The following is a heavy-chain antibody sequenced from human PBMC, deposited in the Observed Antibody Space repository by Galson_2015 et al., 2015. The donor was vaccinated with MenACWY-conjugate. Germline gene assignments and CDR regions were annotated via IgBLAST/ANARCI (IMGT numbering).Heavy chain of an antibody. CDR2: IGTTSSTT. D-gene: IGHD2-2*01. CDR1: GFVFSNYN. V-gene: IGHV3-48*04. Sequence: LRLSCAASGFVFSNYNLNWVRQAPGKGLEWISFIGTTSSTTYYADSVRGRFTIFRDNAKNSLYLQMNSLKAEDTAVYYCARDRGYCRGTTCYPYHLDYWGQGSLVTVSS. J-gene: IGHJ4*02. CDR3: ARDRGYCRGTTCYPYHLDY.